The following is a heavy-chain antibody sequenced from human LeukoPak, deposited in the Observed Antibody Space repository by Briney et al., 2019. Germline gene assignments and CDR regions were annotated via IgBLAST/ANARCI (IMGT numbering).Heavy chain of an antibody. Sequence: SETLSLTCSASGDSVSRSDSYCDWIRQPPGKGLEWIGTIYYSGRTYYSPSLKSRVTMSVDPSNNQFSLNLRSVTAADTAVYYCARRRYYDGSGYLEWGQGTLLSVSS. CDR3: ARRRYYDGSGYLE. CDR2: IYYSGRT. D-gene: IGHD3-22*01. V-gene: IGHV4-39*01. J-gene: IGHJ1*01. CDR1: GDSVSRSDSY.